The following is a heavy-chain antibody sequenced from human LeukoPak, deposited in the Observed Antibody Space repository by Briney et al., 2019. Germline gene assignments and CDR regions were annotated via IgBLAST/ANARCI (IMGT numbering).Heavy chain of an antibody. CDR2: INPHSGVT. V-gene: IGHV1-2*06. D-gene: IGHD1-26*01. CDR1: GYTFAGYF. CDR3: ARDLPSTPNWELDY. J-gene: IGHJ4*02. Sequence: ASVKVSCKASGYTFAGYFIHWVRQAPGQGLEWIGRINPHSGVTEYAQKFQGRVTMSRDTSITTAYVEVSRLISEDTAVYYCARDLPSTPNWELDYWGQGTLVTVSS.